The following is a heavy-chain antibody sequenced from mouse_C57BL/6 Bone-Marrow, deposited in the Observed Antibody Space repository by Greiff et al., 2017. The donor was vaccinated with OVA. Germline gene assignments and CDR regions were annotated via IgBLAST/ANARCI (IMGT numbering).Heavy chain of an antibody. Sequence: QVQLKQPGAELVMPGASVKLSCKASGYTFTSYWMHWVKQRPGQVLEWIGEIDPSDSFTHYYQKFKGKSTLTVDKSSSTTYMQLSSLTSEDSAVYYCARGDYYSKYAWFAYWGQGTLVTVSA. CDR3: ARGDYYSKYAWFAY. J-gene: IGHJ3*01. CDR2: IDPSDSFT. V-gene: IGHV1-69*01. CDR1: GYTFTSYW. D-gene: IGHD2-5*01.